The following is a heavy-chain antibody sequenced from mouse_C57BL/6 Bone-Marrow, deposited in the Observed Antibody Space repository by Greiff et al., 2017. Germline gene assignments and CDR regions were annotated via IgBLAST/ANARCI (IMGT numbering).Heavy chain of an antibody. CDR1: GYTFTDYN. Sequence: VQLQQSGPELVKPGASVKMSCKASGYTFTDYNMHWVKQSHGKSLEWIGYINPNNGGTSYNQKFKGKATLTVNKASSTAYMERRSLTSEDSAVYYCAREGYYYGSSYGWYFDVWGTGTTVTVSS. CDR3: AREGYYYGSSYGWYFDV. D-gene: IGHD1-1*01. CDR2: INPNNGGT. V-gene: IGHV1-22*01. J-gene: IGHJ1*03.